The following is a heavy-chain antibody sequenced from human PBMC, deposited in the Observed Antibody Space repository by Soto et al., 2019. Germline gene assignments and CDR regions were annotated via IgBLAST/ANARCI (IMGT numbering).Heavy chain of an antibody. J-gene: IGHJ6*02. V-gene: IGHV3-23*01. CDR1: GFTFSSYA. D-gene: IGHD6-13*01. CDR2: ISGSGGST. Sequence: GGSLRLSCAASGFTFSSYAMSWVRQAPGKGLEWVSAISGSGGSTYYADPVKGRFTISRDNSKNTLYLQMNSLRAEDTAVYYCATLTAAWYYYGMDVWGQGTTVTVSS. CDR3: ATLTAAWYYYGMDV.